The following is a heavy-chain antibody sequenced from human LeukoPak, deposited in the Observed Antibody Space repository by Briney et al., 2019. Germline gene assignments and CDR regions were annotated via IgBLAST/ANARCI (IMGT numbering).Heavy chain of an antibody. CDR2: IYYSGST. V-gene: IGHV4-59*08. CDR1: GGSVSSYY. J-gene: IGHJ4*02. Sequence: PSETLSLTCTVSGGSVSSYYWSWIRQPPGKGLEWIGYIYYSGSTNYNPSLKSRVTISVDTSKNQFSLKLSSVTAADTAIYYCARRREYSSSDFDYWGQGTLVTVSS. CDR3: ARRREYSSSDFDY. D-gene: IGHD6-6*01.